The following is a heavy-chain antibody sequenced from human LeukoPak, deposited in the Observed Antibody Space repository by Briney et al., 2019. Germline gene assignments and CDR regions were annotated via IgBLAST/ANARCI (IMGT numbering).Heavy chain of an antibody. CDR2: MDHSGRS. Sequence: SQTLSLTCPISEGCLSHAGYFWSWVRPRPGEGLEWMGYMDHSGRSYYSPSLESRVVISVDTSKNQVSLTVRSVTAADTAVYYWARDAGYGMDVWGQGTTVTVSS. V-gene: IGHV4-31*03. J-gene: IGHJ6*02. CDR3: ARDAGYGMDV. CDR1: EGCLSHAGYF.